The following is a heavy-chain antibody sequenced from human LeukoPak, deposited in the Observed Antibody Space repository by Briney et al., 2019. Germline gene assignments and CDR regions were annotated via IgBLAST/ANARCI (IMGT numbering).Heavy chain of an antibody. CDR1: GYTFTSYD. CDR2: INPNSGNT. J-gene: IGHJ4*02. Sequence: GASVKVSCKASGYTFTSYDINWVRQATGQGLEWMGWINPNSGNTGYAQKFQGRVTITRDTSISTAYMELSNLRSEDTAVYFCVRAPSEYYYDSTGYRPFDYWGQGTLVSVSS. V-gene: IGHV1-8*01. CDR3: VRAPSEYYYDSTGYRPFDY. D-gene: IGHD3-22*01.